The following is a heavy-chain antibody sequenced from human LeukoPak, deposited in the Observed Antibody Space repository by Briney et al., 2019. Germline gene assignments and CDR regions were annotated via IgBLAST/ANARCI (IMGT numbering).Heavy chain of an antibody. CDR1: GGSISSGGYS. D-gene: IGHD4-17*01. CDR2: IYHSGST. J-gene: IGHJ3*02. V-gene: IGHV4-30-2*01. CDR3: AGVTVTTPNDAFDI. Sequence: PSETLSLTCAVSGGSISSGGYSWRWIRQPPGKGLEWIGYIYHSGSTYYNPSLKSRVTISVDRSKNQFSLKLSSVTAADTAVYYCAGVTVTTPNDAFDIWGQGTMVTVSS.